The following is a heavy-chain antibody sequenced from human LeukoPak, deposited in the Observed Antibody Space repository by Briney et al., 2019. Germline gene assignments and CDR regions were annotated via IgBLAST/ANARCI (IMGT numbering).Heavy chain of an antibody. V-gene: IGHV3-23*01. J-gene: IGHJ3*02. Sequence: GGSLRLSCAASGFAFSSYAMIWVRHAPGKGLEGVSAISGSGASTYYADSVKGRFTISRDNSKNTLYLQMNSLRAEDPAVYYCANTRRRHIVVVTDITQRGAFDIWGQGTMVTVSS. CDR1: GFAFSSYA. CDR3: ANTRRRHIVVVTDITQRGAFDI. D-gene: IGHD2-21*02. CDR2: ISGSGAST.